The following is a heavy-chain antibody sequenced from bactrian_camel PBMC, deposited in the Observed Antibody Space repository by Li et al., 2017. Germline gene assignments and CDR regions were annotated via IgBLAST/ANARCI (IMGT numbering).Heavy chain of an antibody. CDR2: IDVGRI. V-gene: IGHV3S55*01. Sequence: HVQLVESGGGSVQVGGSLKLSCIGSGIAFGSCGLAWYRQAPGKERELVSTIDVGRIWYENSVKGRFTSSVDYSIKTLYLEMETLKTEDTATYFCAGCRGGRSEYMYWGQGTQVTVS. CDR3: AGCRGGRSEYMY. CDR1: GIAFGSCG. J-gene: IGHJ4*01. D-gene: IGHD5*01.